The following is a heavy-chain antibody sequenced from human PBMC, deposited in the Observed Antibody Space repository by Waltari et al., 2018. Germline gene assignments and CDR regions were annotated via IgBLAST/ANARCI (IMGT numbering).Heavy chain of an antibody. CDR1: GFTFSTYA. CDR3: AKGRGEMGATAGFDS. V-gene: IGHV3-23*01. CDR2: VRGSGGAS. D-gene: IGHD1-26*01. Sequence: EVQLLESGGGLVQPGGSVRLSCAASGFTFSTYAMSWVRQAPGQGLEWVSAVRGSGGASHYADSVKGRFTISRDNSKNTLYLQMNSLRAEDTAVFYCAKGRGEMGATAGFDSWGQGTLVTVSS. J-gene: IGHJ4*02.